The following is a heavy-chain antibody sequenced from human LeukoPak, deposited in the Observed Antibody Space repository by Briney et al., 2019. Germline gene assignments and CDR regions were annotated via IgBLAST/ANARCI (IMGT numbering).Heavy chain of an antibody. CDR1: GFTLTYAW. V-gene: IGHV4-34*01. CDR3: ARVASDWAVAGLYGTYYYGMDV. D-gene: IGHD6-19*01. CDR2: FNHSGST. Sequence: PGVSLRLSCAVSGFTLTYAWMSWVRQPPGKGLEWIGEFNHSGSTNYNPSLKSRVTISVDTSKNQFSLKLSSVTAADTAVYYCARVASDWAVAGLYGTYYYGMDVWGQGTTVTVSS. J-gene: IGHJ6*02.